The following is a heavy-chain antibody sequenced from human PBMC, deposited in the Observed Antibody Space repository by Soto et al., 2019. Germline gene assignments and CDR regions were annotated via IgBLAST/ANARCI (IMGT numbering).Heavy chain of an antibody. J-gene: IGHJ4*02. D-gene: IGHD2-21*02. Sequence: QVQLVQSGAEVKKPGSSVKVSCKASGGTFSSYTISWVRQAPGQGLEWMGRIIPILGIANYAQKFQGRVTITADKSTSTAYRELSSLRSEDTAVYYCAREQYGGDPMIWGQGTLVTVSS. CDR3: AREQYGGDPMI. CDR2: IIPILGIA. CDR1: GGTFSSYT. V-gene: IGHV1-69*08.